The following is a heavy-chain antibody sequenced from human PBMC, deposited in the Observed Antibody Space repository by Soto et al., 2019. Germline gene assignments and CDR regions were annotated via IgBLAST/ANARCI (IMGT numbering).Heavy chain of an antibody. V-gene: IGHV3-33*01. CDR3: VRANGYTYGPFDN. Sequence: QVQLVESGGGVVQPGRSLRLSCAASGFPFESYGMHWVRQAPGKGLEWVAAIWFDGSDRKYVDYVKGRFTISRDNSKNTVVLQMTSLSAEDTAVYYCVRANGYTYGPFDNWGQGTLVTVSS. D-gene: IGHD5-18*01. CDR2: IWFDGSDR. J-gene: IGHJ4*02. CDR1: GFPFESYG.